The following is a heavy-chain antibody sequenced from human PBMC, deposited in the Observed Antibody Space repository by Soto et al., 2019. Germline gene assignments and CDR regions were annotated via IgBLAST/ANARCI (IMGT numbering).Heavy chain of an antibody. CDR3: ASAAVTGTAGLDF. Sequence: GASVKVSCKASGYTFSGFYMHWVRQAPGQGLEWMGWINPNSGGTKSAEKFQGRATMTRDTSISTAYMELGRLTSDDTAVYYCASAAVTGTAGLDFWGQGTQVTVSS. V-gene: IGHV1-2*02. CDR2: INPNSGGT. D-gene: IGHD6-19*01. J-gene: IGHJ4*02. CDR1: GYTFSGFY.